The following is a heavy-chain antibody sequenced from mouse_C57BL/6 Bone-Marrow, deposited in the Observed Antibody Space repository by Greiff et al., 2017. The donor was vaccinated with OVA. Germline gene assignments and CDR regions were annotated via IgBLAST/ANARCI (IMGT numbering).Heavy chain of an antibody. CDR3: TRRAHDGYYVDY. Sequence: QVQLQQSGAELVRPGASVTLSCKASGYTFTDYEMHWVKQTPVHGLEWIGAIDPETGGTAYNQKFKGKAILTADKSSSTAYMELRSLTSDDSAVYYCTRRAHDGYYVDYWGQGTTLTVSS. D-gene: IGHD2-3*01. CDR1: GYTFTDYE. V-gene: IGHV1-15*01. CDR2: IDPETGGT. J-gene: IGHJ2*01.